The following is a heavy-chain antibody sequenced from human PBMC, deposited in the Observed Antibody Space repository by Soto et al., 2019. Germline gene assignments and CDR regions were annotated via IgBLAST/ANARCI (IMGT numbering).Heavy chain of an antibody. J-gene: IGHJ6*02. CDR3: AKQGYCTNGVCYNPYGMDV. V-gene: IGHV3-23*01. CDR1: GFTFSSYA. CDR2: ISGSGGST. Sequence: EVQLLESGGGLVQPGGSLRLSCAASGFTFSSYAMSCVRQAPGKGLEWVSAISGSGGSTYYADSVKGRFTISRDNSKNTLYLQMNSLRAEDTAVYYCAKQGYCTNGVCYNPYGMDVWGQGTTVTVSS. D-gene: IGHD2-8*01.